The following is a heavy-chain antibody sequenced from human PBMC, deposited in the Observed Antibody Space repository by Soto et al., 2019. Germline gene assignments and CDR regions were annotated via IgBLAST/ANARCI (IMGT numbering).Heavy chain of an antibody. CDR1: GFTFSSYG. D-gene: IGHD3-10*01. J-gene: IGHJ5*01. CDR3: AKDEKGDSLVGGLGGYLDS. CDR2: IWYDGSKK. Sequence: PGGSLRLSCAASGFTFSSYGMHWVRQAPGKGLEWVAVIWYDGSKKYYADSVKGRFTISRDNSKNTLYLQMNSLRAEDTAFYYCAKDEKGDSLVGGLGGYLDSWGQGTLVTVSS. V-gene: IGHV3-33*06.